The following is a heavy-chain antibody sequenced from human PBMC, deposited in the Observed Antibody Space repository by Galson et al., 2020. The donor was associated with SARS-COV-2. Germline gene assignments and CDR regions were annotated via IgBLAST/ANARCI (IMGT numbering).Heavy chain of an antibody. J-gene: IGHJ6*03. CDR3: VRGDSLPRPVYYIDV. Sequence: GESLKISCAASGFTFRNYPMHWVRLSPGRGLEWVAVISHDGSNKFYADSVKGRSTISRDNSKNTLYLQMNSLRPEDTGLYYCVRGDSLPRPVYYIDVWGRGTTVTVSS. V-gene: IGHV3-30-3*01. CDR2: ISHDGSNK. CDR1: GFTFRNYP.